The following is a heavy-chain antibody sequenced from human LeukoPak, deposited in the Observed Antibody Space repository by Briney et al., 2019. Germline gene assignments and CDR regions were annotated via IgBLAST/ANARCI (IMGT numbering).Heavy chain of an antibody. J-gene: IGHJ4*01. V-gene: IGHV3-23*01. CDR2: ISGSGGST. CDR1: GFTFSSHG. Sequence: GGSLRLSCAASGFTFSSHGMNWVRQAPGEGLEWVSAISGSGGSTYYADSVKGRFTISRDNSKNTLYLQMNSLRAEDTAVYYCAKSGSGWTEPFDYWGHGNLGTVSS. CDR3: AKSGSGWTEPFDY. D-gene: IGHD6-19*01.